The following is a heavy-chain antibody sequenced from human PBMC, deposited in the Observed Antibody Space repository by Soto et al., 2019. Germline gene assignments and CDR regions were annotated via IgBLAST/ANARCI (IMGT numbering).Heavy chain of an antibody. Sequence: QVQLQESGPGLVRPSGTLSLTCAVSGDSINSNYCWTWVRQPPGKGLEWIAEISYSGGTSHNPSLKIRFTISMDKSKNQFSLNLTSVTAADTAMYYCARDTGWGLGYWGQGTLVTVSS. V-gene: IGHV4-4*02. CDR2: ISYSGGT. D-gene: IGHD6-19*01. J-gene: IGHJ4*02. CDR3: ARDTGWGLGY. CDR1: GDSINSNYC.